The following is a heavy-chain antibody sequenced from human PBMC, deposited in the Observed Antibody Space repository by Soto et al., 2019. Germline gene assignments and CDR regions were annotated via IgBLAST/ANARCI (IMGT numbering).Heavy chain of an antibody. Sequence: GGSLRLSCAASGFTFSSYSMNWVRQAPGKGLEWVSYISSSSSTIYYADSVKGRFTISRDNAKNSLYLQMNSLRAEDTAVYYCARDRSILTGYSPYYYYGMDVWGQGTTVTVSS. CDR2: ISSSSSTI. CDR1: GFTFSSYS. V-gene: IGHV3-48*04. CDR3: ARDRSILTGYSPYYYYGMDV. J-gene: IGHJ6*02. D-gene: IGHD3-9*01.